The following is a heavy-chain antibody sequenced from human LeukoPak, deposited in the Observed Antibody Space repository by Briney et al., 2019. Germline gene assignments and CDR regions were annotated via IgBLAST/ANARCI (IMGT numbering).Heavy chain of an antibody. CDR3: AKVLRPDIVVVPAAYPPDY. Sequence: GGSLRLSCAASGFTFSSYAMSWVRQAPGKGLEWVSAISGSGGSTYYADSVKGRFTISRDNSKNTLYLQMNSLRAEDTAVYYCAKVLRPDIVVVPAAYPPDYWGQGTLVTVSS. CDR2: ISGSGGST. CDR1: GFTFSSYA. J-gene: IGHJ4*02. V-gene: IGHV3-23*01. D-gene: IGHD2-2*01.